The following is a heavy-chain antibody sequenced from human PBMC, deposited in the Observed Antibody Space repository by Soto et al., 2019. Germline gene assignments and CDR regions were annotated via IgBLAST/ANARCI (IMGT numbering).Heavy chain of an antibody. D-gene: IGHD6-6*01. CDR2: IYHSGST. Sequence: QVHLQESAPGLVKPSGTLSLPCLVSSGPFGSSNCWSWVRHPPGKGWGWMGEIYHSGSTNYNPSLKSRVTISVDKSKNQFSLKLSSVTAADTAVYYCAREDSSSSRGYYYYYMDVWGKGTTVTVSS. J-gene: IGHJ6*03. CDR1: SGPFGSSNC. V-gene: IGHV4-4*02. CDR3: AREDSSSSRGYYYYYMDV.